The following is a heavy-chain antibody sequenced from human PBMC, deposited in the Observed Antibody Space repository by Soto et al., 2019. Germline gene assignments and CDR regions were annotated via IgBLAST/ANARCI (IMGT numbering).Heavy chain of an antibody. CDR1: GGSFSGYY. V-gene: IGHV4-34*01. J-gene: IGHJ4*02. CDR3: ARDKGEGYNWDY. Sequence: SETLSLTCAVYGGSFSGYYWTWIRQPPGTGLEWIGEINHSGSTNYNPSLKSRATISLDRSKNQFSLKLISLTAADTAVYYCARDKGEGYNWDYWGQGALVTVSS. D-gene: IGHD5-12*01. CDR2: INHSGST.